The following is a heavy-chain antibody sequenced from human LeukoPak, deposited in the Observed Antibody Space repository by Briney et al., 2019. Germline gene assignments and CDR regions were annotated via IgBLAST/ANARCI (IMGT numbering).Heavy chain of an antibody. V-gene: IGHV3-48*02. D-gene: IGHD3-9*01. CDR3: ARDQNSGHWFYAFDI. Sequence: PGRSLILSCAASGFTFSNYDMHWVRQAPGKGLEWVSYISSSISTKYYADSVKGRFTISRDNAKNSLYLQMNSLRDEDTAVYYCARDQNSGHWFYAFDIWGQGTMVTVSS. CDR1: GFTFSNYD. CDR2: ISSSISTK. J-gene: IGHJ3*02.